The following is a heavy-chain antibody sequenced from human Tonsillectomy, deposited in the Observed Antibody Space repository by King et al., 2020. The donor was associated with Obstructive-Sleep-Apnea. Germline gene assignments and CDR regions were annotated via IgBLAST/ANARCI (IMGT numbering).Heavy chain of an antibody. CDR2: IYYRGGP. V-gene: IGHV4-59*08. CDR1: GGSISSYY. J-gene: IGHJ6*02. CDR3: ARSTYYYYGMDV. Sequence: VQLQESGPGLVKPSETLSLTCTVSGGSISSYYWSWIRQPPWKGLEWIGDIYYRGGPNYNPSLTGRVTISVDTSKNQFSLKLSSVTAADTAVYYCARSTYYYYGMDVWGQGTTVTVSS.